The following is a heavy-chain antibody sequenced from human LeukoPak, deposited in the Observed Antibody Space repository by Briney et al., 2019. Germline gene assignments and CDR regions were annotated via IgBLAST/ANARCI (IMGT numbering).Heavy chain of an antibody. Sequence: GGSLRLSCSTSGFSLDDHYMAWIRQAPGKGLEWISYITSAGFTIYYADSVKGRFTISRDNAKESLYLQMNSLRAEDTAVYYCARRAGAYSHPYDYWGQGTLVTVSS. CDR3: ARRAGAYSHPYDY. J-gene: IGHJ4*02. V-gene: IGHV3-11*01. D-gene: IGHD4/OR15-4a*01. CDR2: ITSAGFTI. CDR1: GFSLDDHY.